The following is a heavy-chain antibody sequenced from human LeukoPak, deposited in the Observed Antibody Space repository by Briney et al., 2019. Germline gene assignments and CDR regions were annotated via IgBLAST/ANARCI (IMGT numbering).Heavy chain of an antibody. Sequence: SETLSLTCTVSGGSISNYYWSWIRQPPGKGLGWIGYIYYSGSTYYNPSLKSRVTISVDTSKNQFSLKLSSVTAADTAVYYCARDLSCSSTSCYTFDYWGQGTLVTVSS. V-gene: IGHV4-59*12. J-gene: IGHJ4*02. CDR1: GGSISNYY. D-gene: IGHD2-2*02. CDR3: ARDLSCSSTSCYTFDY. CDR2: IYYSGST.